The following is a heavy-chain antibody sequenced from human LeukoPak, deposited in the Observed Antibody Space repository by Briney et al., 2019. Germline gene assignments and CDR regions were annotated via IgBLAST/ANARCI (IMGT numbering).Heavy chain of an antibody. J-gene: IGHJ6*03. D-gene: IGHD1-1*01. CDR2: IRYDGSHT. CDR3: AKGTRRDSPFYYYYYYMDV. Sequence: GGSLRLPCAASGFTFSTYGTHWVRQAPGKGLEWVTFIRYDGSHTYYADSVKGRFTISRDNSKNTLYLQMNSLRAEDTAVYFCAKGTRRDSPFYYYYYYMDVWGIGTTVTVSS. CDR1: GFTFSTYG. V-gene: IGHV3-30*02.